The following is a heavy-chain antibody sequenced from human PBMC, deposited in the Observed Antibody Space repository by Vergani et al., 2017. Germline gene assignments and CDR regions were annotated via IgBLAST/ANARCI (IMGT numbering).Heavy chain of an antibody. CDR3: FFDLWAGFDSGDV. CDR2: IRDKDYNYAT. V-gene: IGHV3-73*02. CDR1: GFTFTDSA. D-gene: IGHD3/OR15-3a*01. J-gene: IGHJ6*04. Sequence: EVQLVESGGGLVQPGESLKLSCATSGFTFTDSAIHWVRQTSGKGLEWIGRIRDKDYNYATVYAVSVKGRFIISRDDLKKTAYLQMNGLTTEDTAVYYCFFDLWAGFDSGDVWGKGPTVTVSS.